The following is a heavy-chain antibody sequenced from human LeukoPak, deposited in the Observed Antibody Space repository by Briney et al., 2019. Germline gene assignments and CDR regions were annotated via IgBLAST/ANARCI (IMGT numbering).Heavy chain of an antibody. V-gene: IGHV4-59*08. CDR1: GGSISSYY. CDR2: IYYSGST. CDR3: ARVLPITPYFDY. J-gene: IGHJ4*02. D-gene: IGHD1-20*01. Sequence: SETLSLTCTVSGGSISSYYWSWIRQPPGKGLEWIGYIYYSGSTNYNPSLKSRVTISVDTSKNQFSLKLSSVTAADTAVYYCARVLPITPYFDYWGQGTLVTVSS.